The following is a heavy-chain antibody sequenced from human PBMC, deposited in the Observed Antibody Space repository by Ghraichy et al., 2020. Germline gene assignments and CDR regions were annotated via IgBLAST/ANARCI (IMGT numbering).Heavy chain of an antibody. Sequence: SETLSLTCAVYGGSFSGYYWSWIRQPPGKGLEWIGEINHSGSTNYNPSLKSRVTISVDTSKNQFYLKLSSVTAADTAVYYCARAAYYYDSSGYYFRRAVAVDIWGQGTMVTVSS. CDR1: GGSFSGYY. J-gene: IGHJ3*02. CDR3: ARAAYYYDSSGYYFRRAVAVDI. CDR2: INHSGST. V-gene: IGHV4-34*01. D-gene: IGHD3-22*01.